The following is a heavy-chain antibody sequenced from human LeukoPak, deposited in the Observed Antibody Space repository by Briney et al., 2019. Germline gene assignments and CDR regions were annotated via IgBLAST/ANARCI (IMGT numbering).Heavy chain of an antibody. D-gene: IGHD3-16*01. CDR2: INPNSGDT. V-gene: IGHV1-2*02. Sequence: ASVKVSCKASGYTFTDYYMHWVRQAPGQGLEWVGWINPNSGDTYYAQNFQGRVTMTRDKSINTAYMEVSRLTSDDTAVYYCAGWGLYDYFDYWGQGTLVTVSS. CDR3: AGWGLYDYFDY. J-gene: IGHJ4*02. CDR1: GYTFTDYY.